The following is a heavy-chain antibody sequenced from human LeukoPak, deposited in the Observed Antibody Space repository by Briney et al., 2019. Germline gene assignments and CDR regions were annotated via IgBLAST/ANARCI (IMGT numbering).Heavy chain of an antibody. CDR2: IYHSGST. CDR1: GYSISSDYY. Sequence: PSETLTLTCTVSGYSISSDYYWGWIRQPPGKGLEWIGGIYHSGSTHSNPSLKSRVTISIDTFKNQFSLKLSSVTAADTAVYYCARIGPSMVHFDYWGQGTLVTVSS. D-gene: IGHD3-10*01. CDR3: ARIGPSMVHFDY. J-gene: IGHJ4*02. V-gene: IGHV4-38-2*02.